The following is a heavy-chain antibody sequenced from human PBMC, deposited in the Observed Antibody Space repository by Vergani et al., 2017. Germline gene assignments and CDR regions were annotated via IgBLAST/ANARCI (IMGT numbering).Heavy chain of an antibody. J-gene: IGHJ5*02. CDR3: ARVLGNNWNVPLHWFDP. D-gene: IGHD1-20*01. V-gene: IGHV1-46*01. Sequence: QVQLVQSGAEVKKPGASVKVSCKASGYTFTSYYMHWVRQAPGQGLEWMGIINPSGGSTSYAQKFQGRVTMTRDTSTSTVYMELSSLRSEDTAVYYCARVLGNNWNVPLHWFDPWGQGTLVTVSS. CDR1: GYTFTSYY. CDR2: INPSGGST.